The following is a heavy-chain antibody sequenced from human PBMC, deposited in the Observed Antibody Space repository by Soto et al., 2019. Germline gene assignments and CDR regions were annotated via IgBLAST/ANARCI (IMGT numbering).Heavy chain of an antibody. D-gene: IGHD1-26*01. J-gene: IGHJ4*02. Sequence: QVQLVQSGAEVKKPGSSVEDSCKASGGTFSSYAISWVRQAPGQGLEWMGGIIPTFGTANYAQKFQGRVTITADKSTSTAYMELSSLISEDTSVYYCARYERGSYDFDYWGQGTLVTVSS. V-gene: IGHV1-69*06. CDR2: IIPTFGTA. CDR1: GGTFSSYA. CDR3: ARYERGSYDFDY.